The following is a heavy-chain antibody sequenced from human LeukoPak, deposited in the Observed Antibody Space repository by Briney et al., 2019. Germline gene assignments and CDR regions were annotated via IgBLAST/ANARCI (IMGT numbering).Heavy chain of an antibody. CDR2: INSDGSST. CDR1: GFTFSRYW. CDR3: ARISPRYYYDSSGYVFDY. J-gene: IGHJ4*02. D-gene: IGHD3-22*01. Sequence: PGGSLRLSCAASGFTFSRYWMHWVRQAPGKGLLWVSRINSDGSSTSYADSVKGRFTISRDNAKNTLYLQMNSLRAEDTAVYYCARISPRYYYDSSGYVFDYWGQGTLVTVSS. V-gene: IGHV3-74*01.